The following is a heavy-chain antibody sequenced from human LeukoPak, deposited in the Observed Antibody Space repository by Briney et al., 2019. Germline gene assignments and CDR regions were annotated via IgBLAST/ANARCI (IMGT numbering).Heavy chain of an antibody. D-gene: IGHD3-22*01. CDR3: ARVGYYDSSGYPPGYYYGMDV. CDR1: GFTFSSYS. J-gene: IGHJ6*02. Sequence: GGSLRLSCAASGFTFSSYSMNWVRQAPGKGLEWVSSISSSSSYIYYADSVKGRFTISRDNAKNSLYLQMNSLRAEDTAVYYCARVGYYDSSGYPPGYYYGMDVWGQGTTVAVSS. V-gene: IGHV3-21*01. CDR2: ISSSSSYI.